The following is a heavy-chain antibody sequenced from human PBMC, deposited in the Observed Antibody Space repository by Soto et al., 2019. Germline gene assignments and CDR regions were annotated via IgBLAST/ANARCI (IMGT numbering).Heavy chain of an antibody. J-gene: IGHJ6*02. D-gene: IGHD3-10*01. CDR3: ARAMVRGVIRYYYYGMDV. CDR2: IYYSGST. Sequence: LSETLSLTCTVSGGSISSGDYYWSWIRQPPGKGLEWIGYIYYSGSTYYNPSLKSRVTISVDTSKNQFSLKLSSVTAADTAVYYCARAMVRGVIRYYYYGMDVWGQGTTVTVSS. CDR1: GGSISSGDYY. V-gene: IGHV4-30-4*01.